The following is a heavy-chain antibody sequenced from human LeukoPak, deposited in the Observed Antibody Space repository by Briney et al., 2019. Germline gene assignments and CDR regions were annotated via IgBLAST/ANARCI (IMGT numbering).Heavy chain of an antibody. J-gene: IGHJ4*02. Sequence: AGGSLRLSCAASGFTFSSYAMHWVRQAPGKGLEWVAVISYDGTITYYADSVRGRFTNSRANPKNTLYLQLNSLRAADTAIYYYARDSTYYYDSGSSGPHYFDSWGQGTLVTVSS. CDR1: GFTFSSYA. CDR3: ARDSTYYYDSGSSGPHYFDS. V-gene: IGHV3-30*01. CDR2: ISYDGTIT. D-gene: IGHD3-10*01.